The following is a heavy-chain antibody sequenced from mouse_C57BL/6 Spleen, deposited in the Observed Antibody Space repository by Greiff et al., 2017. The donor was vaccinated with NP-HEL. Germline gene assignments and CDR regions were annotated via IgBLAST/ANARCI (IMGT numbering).Heavy chain of an antibody. Sequence: EVQRVESGGGLVKPGGSLKLSCAASGFTFSDYGMHWVRQAPEKGLEWVAYISSGSSTIYYADTVKGRFTIPRDNAKNTLFLQMTSLRSEDTAMYYCARRSNYEGYAMDYWGQGTSVTVSS. V-gene: IGHV5-17*01. CDR1: GFTFSDYG. J-gene: IGHJ4*01. D-gene: IGHD2-5*01. CDR2: ISSGSSTI. CDR3: ARRSNYEGYAMDY.